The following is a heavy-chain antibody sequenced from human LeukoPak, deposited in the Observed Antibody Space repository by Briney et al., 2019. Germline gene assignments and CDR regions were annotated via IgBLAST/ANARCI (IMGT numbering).Heavy chain of an antibody. D-gene: IGHD3-10*01. V-gene: IGHV4-39*02. CDR2: IDYIVST. CDR1: GGSIRSTNYY. J-gene: IGHJ4*02. CDR3: TRDFGSGRDDY. Sequence: SETLSLTCTVPGGSIRSTNYYWGWIRQPPGKGLEWIGSIDYIVSTYYNPSLTSRVTVSVATSTHPFTVRLSSVTATDTAVSFCTRDFGSGRDDYWGQGTLVTVSS.